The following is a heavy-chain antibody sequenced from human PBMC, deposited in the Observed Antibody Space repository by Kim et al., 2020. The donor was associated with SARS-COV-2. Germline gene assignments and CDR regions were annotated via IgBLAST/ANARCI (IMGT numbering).Heavy chain of an antibody. D-gene: IGHD6-6*01. Sequence: SGPTLVKPTQTLTLTCTFSGFSLSTSGMCVNWIRQPPGKALEWVARIDWDGDEHYNRALKTRLTISKDTSKNQVVLTMTNMDPLDTATYFCARMSRHSSSSRYMDVWGQGTTVTVSS. CDR1: GFSLSTSGMC. J-gene: IGHJ6*03. CDR3: ARMSRHSSSSRYMDV. CDR2: IDWDGDE. V-gene: IGHV2-70*11.